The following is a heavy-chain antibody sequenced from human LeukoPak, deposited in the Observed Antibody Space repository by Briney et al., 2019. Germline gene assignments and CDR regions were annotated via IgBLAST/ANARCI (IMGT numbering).Heavy chain of an antibody. CDR3: AKVRGTYSSGYFFDY. D-gene: IGHD6-19*01. CDR1: GFTFSSYW. V-gene: IGHV3-7*03. Sequence: PGGSLRLSCAASGFTFSSYWMSWVRQAPGKGLEWVANIKQDGSEKYYVDSVKGRFTISRDNAMKSLDLQMNSLRAEDTAFYYCAKVRGTYSSGYFFDYWGQGTLVTVSS. J-gene: IGHJ4*02. CDR2: IKQDGSEK.